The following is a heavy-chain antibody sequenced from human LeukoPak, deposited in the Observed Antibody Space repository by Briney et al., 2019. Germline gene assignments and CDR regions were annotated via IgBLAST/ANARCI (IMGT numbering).Heavy chain of an antibody. CDR3: ARGVGYRLDY. D-gene: IGHD5-12*01. CDR1: GFTFSNYA. Sequence: PGGSLRLSCAASGFTFSNYAMLWVRQAPGKGLEWVAIISYDGSNKHYADSVKGRFTISRDNSKNTLYLQMNSLRSEDTAVYYCARGVGYRLDYWGQGSLVTVSS. CDR2: ISYDGSNK. J-gene: IGHJ4*02. V-gene: IGHV3-30-3*01.